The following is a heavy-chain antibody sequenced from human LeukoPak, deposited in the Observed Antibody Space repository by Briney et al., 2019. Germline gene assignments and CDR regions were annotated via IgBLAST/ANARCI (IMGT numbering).Heavy chain of an antibody. CDR3: ARDAFYCSSPACPKVDY. CDR2: IYHSGNT. D-gene: IGHD2-2*01. V-gene: IGHV4-38-2*02. CDR1: GYSISSGYY. Sequence: PSETLSLTCTVSGYSISSGYYWGWIRQPPGKGLEWIGSIYHSGNTDYNPSLKSRVTISVDTSKNQFSLKLSSVTAADAAVYYCARDAFYCSSPACPKVDYWGQGAMVTVSS. J-gene: IGHJ4*02.